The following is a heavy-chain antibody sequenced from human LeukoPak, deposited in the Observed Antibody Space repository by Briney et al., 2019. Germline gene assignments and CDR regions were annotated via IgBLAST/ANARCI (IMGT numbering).Heavy chain of an antibody. D-gene: IGHD4/OR15-4a*01. V-gene: IGHV4-34*01. Sequence: SETLSLTCAVYGGSFSGYYWSWIRQPPGKGLEWIGEINHSGSTNYNPSLKSRVTISVDTSKNQFSLKLSSVTAADTAVYCCARGLLGRAKLDYWGQGTLVTVSS. J-gene: IGHJ4*02. CDR3: ARGLLGRAKLDY. CDR1: GGSFSGYY. CDR2: INHSGST.